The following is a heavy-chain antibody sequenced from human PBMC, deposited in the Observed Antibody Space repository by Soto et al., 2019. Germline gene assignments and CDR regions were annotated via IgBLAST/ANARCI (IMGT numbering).Heavy chain of an antibody. CDR3: ATQGGGVAVAGKRSYYYYGMDV. D-gene: IGHD6-19*01. J-gene: IGHJ6*02. CDR1: GYTLTELS. CDR2: FDPEDGET. V-gene: IGHV1-24*01. Sequence: ASVKVSCKVSGYTLTELSMHWLRQSAGKGLEWMGGFDPEDGETIYAQKFQGRVTMTEDTSTDTAYMELSSLRSEDTAVYYCATQGGGVAVAGKRSYYYYGMDVWGQGTTVTVSS.